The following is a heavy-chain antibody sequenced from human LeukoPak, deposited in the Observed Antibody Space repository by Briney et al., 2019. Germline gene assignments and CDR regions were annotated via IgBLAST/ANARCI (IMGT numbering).Heavy chain of an antibody. J-gene: IGHJ4*02. CDR3: ARDVSRDVSCYTT. V-gene: IGHV1-69*01. Sequence: SVKVSCKASGGTFSSYAISWVRQAPGQGLEWMGGIIPIFGTANYAQKFQGRVTITADESTSTAYMELNSLRAEDTAVYHCARDVSRDVSCYTTWGQGTLVTVSS. CDR1: GGTFSSYA. CDR2: IIPIFGTA. D-gene: IGHD2-2*02.